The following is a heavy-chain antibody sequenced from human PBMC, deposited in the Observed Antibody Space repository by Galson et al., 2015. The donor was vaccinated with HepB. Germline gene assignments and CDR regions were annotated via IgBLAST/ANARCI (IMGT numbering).Heavy chain of an antibody. CDR2: INLADSDT. CDR3: ARHGGGWELPRFDY. Sequence: QSGAEVKQPGESLRSSCKGSGYIFTTYWIGWVRQMPGKGLECMGIINLADSDTRYSPSFQGQVTISADKSISTAYLQWSSLKTSDTAMYYCARHGGGWELPRFDYWGQGTLVTVSS. CDR1: GYIFTTYW. D-gene: IGHD1-26*01. J-gene: IGHJ4*02. V-gene: IGHV5-51*01.